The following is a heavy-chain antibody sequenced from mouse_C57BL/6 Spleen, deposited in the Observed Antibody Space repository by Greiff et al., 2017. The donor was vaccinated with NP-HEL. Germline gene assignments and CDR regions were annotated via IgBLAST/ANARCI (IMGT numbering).Heavy chain of an antibody. CDR1: GYTFTSYW. J-gene: IGHJ2*01. Sequence: EVQLQESGTVLARPGASVKMSCKTSGYTFTSYWMHWVKQRPGQGLEWIGAIYPGNSDTSYNQKFKGKAKLTAVTSASTAYMELSSLTNEDSAVYYCTQASFITTVVAYYFDYWGQGTTLTVSS. D-gene: IGHD1-1*01. CDR3: TQASFITTVVAYYFDY. CDR2: IYPGNSDT. V-gene: IGHV1-5*01.